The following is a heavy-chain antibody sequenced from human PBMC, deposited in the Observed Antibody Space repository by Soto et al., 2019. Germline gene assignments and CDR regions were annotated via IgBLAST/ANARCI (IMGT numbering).Heavy chain of an antibody. Sequence: QVQLVESGGGVVQPGGSLRLSCAASGFTFSSYDIHWVRQAPGKGLEWMVLISYDGSKKYYADSVKGRFTITRDNSKNTLYLQMNSLRAEDTAVYYCAKGPTNYGPKKEIYYFDYWGQGTLVTVSS. CDR1: GFTFSSYD. V-gene: IGHV3-30*18. D-gene: IGHD3-10*01. J-gene: IGHJ4*02. CDR3: AKGPTNYGPKKEIYYFDY. CDR2: ISYDGSKK.